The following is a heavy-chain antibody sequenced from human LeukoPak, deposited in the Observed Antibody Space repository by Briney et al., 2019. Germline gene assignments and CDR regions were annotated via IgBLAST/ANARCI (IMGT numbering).Heavy chain of an antibody. CDR1: GFTFSIQW. J-gene: IGHJ6*02. Sequence: GGSLRLSWAAYGFTFSIQWMRWVRQDAGKGLEWVSSLNPDGSEKYYFYSVNGRFTFSRDNAQESLYLQMNSLTAEDAAVYYCARGHYGMGVWSQGTPVTVSS. CDR2: LNPDGSEK. CDR3: ARGHYGMGV. V-gene: IGHV3-7*05.